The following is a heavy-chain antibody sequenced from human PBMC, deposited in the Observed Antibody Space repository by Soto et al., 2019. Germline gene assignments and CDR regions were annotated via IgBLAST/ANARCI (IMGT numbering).Heavy chain of an antibody. J-gene: IGHJ3*02. CDR2: ISSSSSYI. CDR3: ARDYYDSSGYYYSAGAFDI. V-gene: IGHV3-21*01. Sequence: EVQLVESGGGLVKPGGSLRLSCAASGFTFSSYSMNWVRQAPGKGLEWVSSISSSSSYIYYADSVKGRFTISRDNAKNSLYLQMNSLRAEDTAVYYCARDYYDSSGYYYSAGAFDIWGQGTMVTVSS. D-gene: IGHD3-22*01. CDR1: GFTFSSYS.